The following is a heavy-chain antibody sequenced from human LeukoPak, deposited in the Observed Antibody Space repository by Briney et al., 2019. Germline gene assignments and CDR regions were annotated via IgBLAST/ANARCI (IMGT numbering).Heavy chain of an antibody. J-gene: IGHJ4*02. CDR1: GFTFSNYA. V-gene: IGHV3-30*02. CDR3: AKDHLPSLYFGPIPRNRKSPPDY. CDR2: IRSDGSKK. Sequence: GGSLRLSCAASGFTFSNYAMYWVRQAPGKGLEWVAHIRSDGSKKYYADSVKGRFTFSRDNSKNTVYLQMNSLTSEDTAVYFCAKDHLPSLYFGPIPRNRKSPPDYWGQGTLVTVSS. D-gene: IGHD2-2*02.